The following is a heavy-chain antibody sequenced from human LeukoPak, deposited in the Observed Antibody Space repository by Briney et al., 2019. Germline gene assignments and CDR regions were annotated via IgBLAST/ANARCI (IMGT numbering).Heavy chain of an antibody. CDR2: INQDGREK. V-gene: IGHV3-7*01. Sequence: GGSLRLSCAASGFTFGSIWMSWVRQAPGKGLEWVANINQDGREKYYVDSVKGRFTISRDNAKNSLYLQMNSLRAEDTAVYFCGSPRRGYWGQGTLVTVSS. J-gene: IGHJ4*02. CDR3: GSPRRGY. CDR1: GFTFGSIW.